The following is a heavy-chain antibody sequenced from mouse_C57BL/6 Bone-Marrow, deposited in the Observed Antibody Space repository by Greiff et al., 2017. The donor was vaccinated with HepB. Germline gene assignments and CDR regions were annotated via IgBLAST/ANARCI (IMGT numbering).Heavy chain of an antibody. D-gene: IGHD3-2*02. CDR1: GYTFTSYW. Sequence: QVQLQQPGAELVRPGSSVKLSCKASGYTFTSYWMHWVKQRPIQGLEWIGNIDPSDSETHYNQKFKDKATFTVGKSSSTAYMQLSSLTSEDSAVYYCERSSGYSWFAYWGQGTLVTVSA. CDR2: IDPSDSET. CDR3: ERSSGYSWFAY. J-gene: IGHJ3*01. V-gene: IGHV1-52*01.